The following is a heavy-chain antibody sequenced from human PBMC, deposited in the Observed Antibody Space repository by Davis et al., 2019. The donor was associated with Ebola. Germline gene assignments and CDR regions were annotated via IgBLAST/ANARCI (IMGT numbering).Heavy chain of an antibody. V-gene: IGHV3-73*01. D-gene: IGHD2-8*01. Sequence: GESLKISCAASGFTFSGSALHWVRQASGKGLEWVGHIRSKPNNHATAYAASVKGRFTISRDDSKNTAYLQMNSLKIEDTAIYYFFKTRESNEHLGQGTLVTVSS. J-gene: IGHJ4*02. CDR2: IRSKPNNHAT. CDR1: GFTFSGSA. CDR3: FKTRESNEH.